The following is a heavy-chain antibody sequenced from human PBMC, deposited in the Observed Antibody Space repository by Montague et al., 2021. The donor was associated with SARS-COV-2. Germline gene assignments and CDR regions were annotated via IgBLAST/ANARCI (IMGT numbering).Heavy chain of an antibody. V-gene: IGHV4-59*01. CDR2: IYYSGST. Sequence: SETLSLTCTVSGGSISSYYWSWIRQPPGKGLEWIGYIYYSGSTNYNPSLKSRVTISVDTSKNQFSLKLRSVTAADTAVSYCAGTPGQIAGDAFDIWGHGTMVTVSS. J-gene: IGHJ3*02. D-gene: IGHD2-21*01. CDR1: GGSISSYY. CDR3: AGTPGQIAGDAFDI.